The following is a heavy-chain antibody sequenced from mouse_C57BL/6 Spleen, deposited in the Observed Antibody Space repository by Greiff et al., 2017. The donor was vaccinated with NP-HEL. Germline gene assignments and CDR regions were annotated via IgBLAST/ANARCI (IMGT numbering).Heavy chain of an antibody. CDR1: GYTFTEYT. J-gene: IGHJ2*01. Sequence: QVQLKQSGAELVKPGASVKLSCKASGYTFTEYTIHWVKQRSGQGLEWIGWFYPGSGSIKYNEKFKDKATLTADKSSSTVYMELSRLTSEDSAVYFCARHEEAYYGSSDYFDYWGQGTTLTVSS. CDR2: FYPGSGSI. V-gene: IGHV1-62-2*01. D-gene: IGHD1-1*01. CDR3: ARHEEAYYGSSDYFDY.